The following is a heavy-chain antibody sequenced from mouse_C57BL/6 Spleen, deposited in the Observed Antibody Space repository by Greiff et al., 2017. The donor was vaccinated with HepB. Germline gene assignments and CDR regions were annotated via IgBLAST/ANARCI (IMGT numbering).Heavy chain of an antibody. CDR1: GFTFSSYG. J-gene: IGHJ3*01. V-gene: IGHV5-6*02. CDR3: ARGITTVVAPFAS. Sequence: EVMLVESGGDLVKPGGSLKLSCAASGFTFSSYGMSWVRQTPDKRLEWVATISSGGSYTYYPDSVKGRFTISRDNAKNTLYLQMSSLKSEDTAMYYCARGITTVVAPFASWGQGTLVTVSA. CDR2: ISSGGSYT. D-gene: IGHD1-1*01.